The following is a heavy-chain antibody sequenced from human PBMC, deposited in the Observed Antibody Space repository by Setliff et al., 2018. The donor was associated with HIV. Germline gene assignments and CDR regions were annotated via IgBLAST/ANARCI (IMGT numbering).Heavy chain of an antibody. Sequence: PSETLSLTCAVYGWSFSAYHWSWIRQTPGKGLEWLGEINHSGSTAYNLALESRVSMSIDTSKNQFSLKLTSVTAADAAIYYCARGRDYTGSWFRPFYLDFWGHGNLVTVSS. CDR3: ARGRDYTGSWFRPFYLDF. CDR2: INHSGST. D-gene: IGHD3-3*01. V-gene: IGHV4-34*01. J-gene: IGHJ4*01. CDR1: GWSFSAYH.